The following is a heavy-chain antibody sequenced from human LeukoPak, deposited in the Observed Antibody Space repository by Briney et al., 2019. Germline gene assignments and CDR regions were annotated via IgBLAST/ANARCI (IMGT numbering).Heavy chain of an antibody. CDR3: ATDPNPYSRSFNWFDP. D-gene: IGHD4-11*01. CDR1: GYTFTGHY. Sequence: ASVKVSCKASGYTFTGHYLHWLRQAPGQGLEWMGWVNPNTGGTNYAQKFQGRVTMTRDTSITTAYMELSRLIFDDTAIYYCATDPNPYSRSFNWFDPWGRGTLVTVSS. CDR2: VNPNTGGT. V-gene: IGHV1-2*02. J-gene: IGHJ5*02.